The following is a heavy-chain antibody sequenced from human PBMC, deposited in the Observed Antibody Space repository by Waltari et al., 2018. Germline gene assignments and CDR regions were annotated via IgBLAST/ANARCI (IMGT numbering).Heavy chain of an antibody. CDR3: ARGPPRSLYDAFDI. J-gene: IGHJ3*02. Sequence: VQLVESGGGLVQPGGSLRLSCAASGFTVSSNYMSWVRQAPGKGLEWVAVISYDGSNKYYADSVKGRFAISRDNSKNTLYLQMNSLRAEDTAVYYCARGPPRSLYDAFDIWGQGTMVTVSS. CDR2: ISYDGSNK. CDR1: GFTVSSNY. D-gene: IGHD2-2*02. V-gene: IGHV3-30*09.